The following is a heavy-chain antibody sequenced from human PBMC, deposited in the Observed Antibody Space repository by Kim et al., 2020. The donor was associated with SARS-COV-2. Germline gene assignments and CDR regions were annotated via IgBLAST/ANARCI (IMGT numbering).Heavy chain of an antibody. D-gene: IGHD6-19*01. J-gene: IGHJ4*02. Sequence: GGSLRLSCAVSGFTFSNYDMTWVRQVPGKGLEWVSSISGNGGSAFYADSLKGRSTISRDNAANSLVLQIGSLRVEDTAVYYCARGPLSRVAVHVPLCPDYWGQGTLVVVSS. CDR2: ISGNGGSA. V-gene: IGHV3-21*06. CDR1: GFTFSNYD. CDR3: ARGPLSRVAVHVPLCPDY.